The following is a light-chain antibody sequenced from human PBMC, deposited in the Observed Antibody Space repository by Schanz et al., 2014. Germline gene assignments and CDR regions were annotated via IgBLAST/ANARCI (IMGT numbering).Light chain of an antibody. J-gene: IGKJ2*01. Sequence: EIVLTQSPGTLSVSPGERATLSCRASQSVSSNLAWYQQKPGQAPRLLVYGASSRATGIPDRFSGSGSGTDFTLTISRLEPEDLAVYYCHQYGSSPYTFGQGTKLEIK. CDR3: HQYGSSPYT. CDR1: QSVSSN. V-gene: IGKV3-20*01. CDR2: GAS.